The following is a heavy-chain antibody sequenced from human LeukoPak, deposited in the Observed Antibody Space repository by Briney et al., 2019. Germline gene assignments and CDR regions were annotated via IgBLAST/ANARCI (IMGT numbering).Heavy chain of an antibody. V-gene: IGHV3-23*01. CDR1: GFTFNIYA. D-gene: IGHD3-10*01. CDR2: ISGSGDST. CDR3: AKRSGSYYRPFDY. J-gene: IGHJ4*02. Sequence: GGSLRLSCAASGFTFNIYAMNRVRQAPGKGLEWVSSISGSGDSTYYADSVTGRFTISRDNSNNTLYLQMNSLRAEDTAVYYCAKRSGSYYRPFDYWGQGTLVTVSS.